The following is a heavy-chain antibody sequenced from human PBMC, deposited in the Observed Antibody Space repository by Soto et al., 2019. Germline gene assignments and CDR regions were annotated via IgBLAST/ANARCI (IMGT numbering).Heavy chain of an antibody. CDR1: GCSISSGGYY. V-gene: IGHV4-31*03. D-gene: IGHD1-7*01. Sequence: SETLSLTCTVSGCSISSGGYYWSWIRQHPGKGLEWIGYIFYSGSTYYNPSLKSRVAISVDTSKNQFSLKLSSVTAADTAVYYCSGAHGDQHADPAQRTSDL. CDR3: SGAHGDQHADPAQRTSDL. CDR2: IFYSGST. J-gene: IGHJ2*01.